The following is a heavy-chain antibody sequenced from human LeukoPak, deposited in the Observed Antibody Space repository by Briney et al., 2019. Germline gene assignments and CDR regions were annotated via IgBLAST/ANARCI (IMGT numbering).Heavy chain of an antibody. V-gene: IGHV3-7*01. CDR1: GFTFSRYW. Sequence: PGGSLRLSCAASGFTFSRYWMSWVRQAPGKGLEWVANIKQDGSEKHYVDSVKGRFTISRDNAKNSLYLQMNSLRAEDTAVYYCARDRAVAGTENDYWGQGTLVTGSS. J-gene: IGHJ4*02. D-gene: IGHD6-19*01. CDR3: ARDRAVAGTENDY. CDR2: IKQDGSEK.